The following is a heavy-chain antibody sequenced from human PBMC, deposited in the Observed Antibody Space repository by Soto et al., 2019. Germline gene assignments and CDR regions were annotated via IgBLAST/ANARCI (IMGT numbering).Heavy chain of an antibody. V-gene: IGHV4-59*01. CDR2: IYYSGRT. J-gene: IGHJ5*02. Sequence: SETLSLTCTVSGGSISSYYWSWIRQPPGKGLEWIGYIYYSGRTNYNPSLKSRVTITVDTSKNQFSLKLSSVTAADTAVYYCARGYCSSTICYIWDNWFDPWGQGTLVTVSS. CDR1: GGSISSYY. CDR3: ARGYCSSTICYIWDNWFDP. D-gene: IGHD2-2*02.